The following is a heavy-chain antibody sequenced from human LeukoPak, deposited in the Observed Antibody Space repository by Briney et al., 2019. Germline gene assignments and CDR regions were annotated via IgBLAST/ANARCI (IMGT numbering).Heavy chain of an antibody. J-gene: IGHJ4*02. V-gene: IGHV4-59*01. CDR2: IYYSGST. CDR1: GGSISSYY. CDR3: AAWFGELLGVGY. Sequence: SETLSLTCTVSGGSISSYYWSWIRQPPGKGLEWIGYIYYSGSTNYNPSLKSRVTISVDTSKNQFSLKLSSVTAADTAVYYCAAWFGELLGVGYWGQGTLVTVSS. D-gene: IGHD3-10*01.